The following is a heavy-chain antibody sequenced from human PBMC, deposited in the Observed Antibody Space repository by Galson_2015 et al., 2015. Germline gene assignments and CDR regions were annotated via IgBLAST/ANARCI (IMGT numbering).Heavy chain of an antibody. CDR2: IDPSDSYT. CDR1: GYTFSTYW. J-gene: IGHJ4*02. D-gene: IGHD6-19*01. V-gene: IGHV5-10-1*01. CDR3: ARLVSGRGSDY. Sequence: QSGAEVKKPGESLTISCEGSGYTFSTYWIGWVRQMSGKGLEWMGRIDPSDSYTIYSPSFQGHVTISADKSVNTAYLQWSSLKASDTAIYYCARLVSGRGSDYWGQGALVTVSS.